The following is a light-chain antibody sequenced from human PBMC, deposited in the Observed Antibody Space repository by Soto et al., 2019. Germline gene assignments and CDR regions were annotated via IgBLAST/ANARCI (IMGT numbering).Light chain of an antibody. J-gene: IGKJ4*01. CDR1: QSVSSNY. V-gene: IGKV3-20*01. Sequence: EIVLTQSPGTLSLSPGERATLSCRASQSVSSNYLAWYQQKPGQAPRLLIYGASSRATGIPDRFSGSGSGTAFTLTISRLEPEDFAVYYCQQYGGSPRVTFGGGTKVEI. CDR2: GAS. CDR3: QQYGGSPRVT.